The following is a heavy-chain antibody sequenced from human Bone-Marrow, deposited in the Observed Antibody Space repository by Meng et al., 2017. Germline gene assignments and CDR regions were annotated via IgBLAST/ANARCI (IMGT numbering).Heavy chain of an antibody. Sequence: SETLSLTCTVSGCSISSGSYYWSWIRQPAGKGLEWIGRIYTSGSTNYNPSLKSRVTISVDTSKNQFSLKLSSVIAADTAVYYCAGAVTLDAFDIWGQGTMVTVSS. CDR3: AGAVTLDAFDI. J-gene: IGHJ3*02. CDR1: GCSISSGSYY. D-gene: IGHD4-17*01. V-gene: IGHV4-61*02. CDR2: IYTSGST.